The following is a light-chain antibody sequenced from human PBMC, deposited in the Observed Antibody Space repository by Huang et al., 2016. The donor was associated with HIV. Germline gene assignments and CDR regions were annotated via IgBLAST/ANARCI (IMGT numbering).Light chain of an antibody. CDR2: KAS. CDR3: QQYNSYPLT. CDR1: QSIRRW. J-gene: IGKJ4*01. Sequence: DIQMTQSPSTLSASVGDRVTITCRASQSIRRWLAWYQQKPGKAPKLLIYKASNLERGGPSRLSGSGSGTEFPLTISSLQPDDFATYYCQQYNSYPLTFGGGTKVQIK. V-gene: IGKV1-5*03.